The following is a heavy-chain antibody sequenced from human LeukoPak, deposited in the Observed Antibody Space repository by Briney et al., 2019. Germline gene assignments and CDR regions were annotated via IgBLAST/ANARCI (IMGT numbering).Heavy chain of an antibody. CDR1: GYTFTGYY. CDR3: ATALTYYYDSSGYYY. Sequence: ASVKVSCKASGYTFTGYYMHWVRQAPGQGLEWMGWINPNSGGTNYAQKFQGRVTMTEDTSTDTAYMELSSLRSEDTAVYYCATALTYYYDSSGYYYWGQGTLVTVSS. V-gene: IGHV1-2*02. J-gene: IGHJ4*02. CDR2: INPNSGGT. D-gene: IGHD3-22*01.